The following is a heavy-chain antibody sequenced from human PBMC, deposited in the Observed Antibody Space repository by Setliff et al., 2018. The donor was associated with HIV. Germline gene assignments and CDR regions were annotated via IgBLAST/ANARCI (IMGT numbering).Heavy chain of an antibody. J-gene: IGHJ4*02. V-gene: IGHV1-46*01. D-gene: IGHD5-18*01. Sequence: ASVKVSCKASGYTFTSYYVHFVRQAPGQGPEWMGIINPNGDSTNYAQKFEGRVAMTTDTSTSTAYMELRSLRSDDTAVYYCARLSLEGYSYGIDYWGQGTLVTVSS. CDR3: ARLSLEGYSYGIDY. CDR1: GYTFTSYY. CDR2: INPNGDST.